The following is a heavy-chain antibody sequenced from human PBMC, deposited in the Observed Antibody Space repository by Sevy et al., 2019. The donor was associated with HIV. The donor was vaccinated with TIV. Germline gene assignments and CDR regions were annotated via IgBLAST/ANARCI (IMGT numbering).Heavy chain of an antibody. J-gene: IGHJ4*02. D-gene: IGHD1-26*01. CDR2: IKPDGSDK. CDR3: AQETFGRFDS. Sequence: GGSLRLSCAASGFSFSAYWMNWVRQAPGKGLEWVANIKPDGSDKHYVDSAEGRFTISRDNAKNSLYLLMNSLRVEDTAMYYCAQETFGRFDSWGQGTLVTVSS. V-gene: IGHV3-7*01. CDR1: GFSFSAYW.